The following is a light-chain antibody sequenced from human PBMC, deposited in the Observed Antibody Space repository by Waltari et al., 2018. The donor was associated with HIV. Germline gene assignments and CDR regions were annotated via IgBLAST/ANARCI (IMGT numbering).Light chain of an antibody. J-gene: IGKJ1*01. Sequence: EIVLTQSPGTLSLSPGERATLSCRDSQSIINNYLAWFQQRPGQAPRLLIYAASSRATGTPDRFSGSGSVTDFTLTISRLEPEDFAVYYCQQYSSSQWTFGQGTKVEIK. V-gene: IGKV3-20*01. CDR2: AAS. CDR3: QQYSSSQWT. CDR1: QSIINNY.